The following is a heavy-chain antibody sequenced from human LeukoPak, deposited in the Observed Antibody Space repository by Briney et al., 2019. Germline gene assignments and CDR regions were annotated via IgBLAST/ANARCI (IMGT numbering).Heavy chain of an antibody. CDR2: ISSSSNYI. CDR3: ARVPHAVDRGVIITEFYFDY. D-gene: IGHD3-10*01. J-gene: IGHJ4*02. V-gene: IGHV3-21*01. CDR1: GLTFSSYS. Sequence: PAGSLSLSCAASGLTFSSYSMNWVRQAPGKGLEWVSSISSSSNYIYYADSVKGRFTISRANAKNSLYLQMNSLRAEDTAVYYCARVPHAVDRGVIITEFYFDYWGQGTLVTVSS.